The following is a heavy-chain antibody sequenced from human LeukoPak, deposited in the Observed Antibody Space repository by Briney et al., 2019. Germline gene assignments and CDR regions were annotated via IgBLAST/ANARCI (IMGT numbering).Heavy chain of an antibody. D-gene: IGHD6-13*01. V-gene: IGHV4-39*07. CDR3: ARDSEGSSSWFYWFDP. J-gene: IGHJ5*02. CDR2: IYYSGST. CDR1: GGSISSSSYY. Sequence: SETLSLTCTVSGGSISSSSYYWGWIRQPPGKGLEWIGSIYYSGSTYYNPSLKSRVTISVDTSKNQFSLKLSSVTAADTAVYYCARDSEGSSSWFYWFDPWGQGTLVTVSS.